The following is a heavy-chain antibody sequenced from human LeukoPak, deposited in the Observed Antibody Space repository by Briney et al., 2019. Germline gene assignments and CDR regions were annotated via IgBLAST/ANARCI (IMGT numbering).Heavy chain of an antibody. Sequence: GGSLRLSCAASGFTFSSYSMNWVRQAPGKGLEWVSYISSSSSTIYYADSVKGRFTISRDNSKNTLYLQMNSLRAEDTAVYYCAPGHITWWFDPWGQGTLVTVSS. CDR1: GFTFSSYS. J-gene: IGHJ5*02. CDR3: APGHITWWFDP. D-gene: IGHD2-21*01. V-gene: IGHV3-48*01. CDR2: ISSSSSTI.